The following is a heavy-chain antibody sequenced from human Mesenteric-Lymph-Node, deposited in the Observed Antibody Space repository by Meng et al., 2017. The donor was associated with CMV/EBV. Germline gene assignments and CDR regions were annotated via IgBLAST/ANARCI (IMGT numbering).Heavy chain of an antibody. CDR1: GFTFSTSA. Sequence: GESLKISCAASGFTFSTSAMHWVRQAPGKGLEWVAFIRYDGSNKYYADSVKGRFTISRDNSKNTLYLQMNSLRAEDTAVYYCAKDQSGSYRTYWYFDLWGRGTLVTVSS. V-gene: IGHV3-30*02. CDR3: AKDQSGSYRTYWYFDL. CDR2: IRYDGSNK. J-gene: IGHJ2*01. D-gene: IGHD1-26*01.